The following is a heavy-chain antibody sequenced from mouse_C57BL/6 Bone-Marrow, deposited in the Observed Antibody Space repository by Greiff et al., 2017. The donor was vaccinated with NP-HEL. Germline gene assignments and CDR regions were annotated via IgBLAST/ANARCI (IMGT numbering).Heavy chain of an antibody. V-gene: IGHV1-53*01. J-gene: IGHJ2*01. CDR2: INPSNGGT. D-gene: IGHD1-1*01. Sequence: VQLQQPGTELVKPGASVKLSCKASGYTFTSYWMHWVKQRPGQGLEWIGNINPSNGGTNYNEKFKSKATLTVDKSSSTAYMQLSSLTSEDFYYCARSGFITTVTLYYFDYWGQGTTLTVSS. CDR3: ARSGFITTVTLYYFDY. CDR1: GYTFTSYW.